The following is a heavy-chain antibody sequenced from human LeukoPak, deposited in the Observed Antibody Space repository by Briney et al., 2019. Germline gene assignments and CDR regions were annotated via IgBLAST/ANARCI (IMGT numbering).Heavy chain of an antibody. CDR2: INHSGST. Sequence: PSETLSLTCAVYGGSFSGYYWSWIRQPPGKGLEWIGEINHSGSTNYNPSLKSRVTISVDTSRNQFSLNLTSVAAADTAVYYCARGGTYNDILSFDPWGQGTLVTVSS. J-gene: IGHJ5*02. CDR3: ARGGTYNDILSFDP. CDR1: GGSFSGYY. V-gene: IGHV4-34*01. D-gene: IGHD3-9*01.